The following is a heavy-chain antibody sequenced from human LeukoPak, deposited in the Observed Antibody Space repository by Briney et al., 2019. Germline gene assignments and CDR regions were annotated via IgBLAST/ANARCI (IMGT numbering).Heavy chain of an antibody. V-gene: IGHV1-2*02. CDR1: GYTFTGYY. D-gene: IGHD3-9*01. Sequence: ASVKVSCKASGYTFTGYYMHWVRQAPAQGLEWMGWINPNSGDTNFAQKFQGRVTMTRDTSISTAYVELSRLRSDDTAVYYCARGLGYFDWLSYAFDIWGQGTTVTVSS. CDR2: INPNSGDT. CDR3: ARGLGYFDWLSYAFDI. J-gene: IGHJ3*02.